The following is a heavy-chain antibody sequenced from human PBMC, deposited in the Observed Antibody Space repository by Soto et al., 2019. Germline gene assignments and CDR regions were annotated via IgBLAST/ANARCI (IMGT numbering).Heavy chain of an antibody. CDR2: IYYSGST. J-gene: IGHJ6*02. Sequence: SETLSLTCTVSGGSISSYYWSWIRQPPGKGLEWIGYIYYSGSTYYNPSLKSRVTISVDTSKNQFSLKLSSVTAADTAVYYCARETRGVATIARYYYYGMDVWGQGTTVTVSS. D-gene: IGHD2-15*01. CDR3: ARETRGVATIARYYYYGMDV. CDR1: GGSISSYY. V-gene: IGHV4-59*12.